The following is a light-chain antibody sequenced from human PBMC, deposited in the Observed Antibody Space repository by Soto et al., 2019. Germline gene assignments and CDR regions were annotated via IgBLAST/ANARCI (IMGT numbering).Light chain of an antibody. CDR3: QQYGSSLGT. V-gene: IGKV3-20*01. Sequence: EFVLTQSPGTLSLSPGERATLSCRASQTVRNNYLAWYQQKPGQAPRLLIYGASTRATGIPARFSGSGSGTEFTLTISDLQSEDFAVYYCQQYGSSLGTFGQGTKVDI. J-gene: IGKJ1*01. CDR2: GAS. CDR1: QTVRNNY.